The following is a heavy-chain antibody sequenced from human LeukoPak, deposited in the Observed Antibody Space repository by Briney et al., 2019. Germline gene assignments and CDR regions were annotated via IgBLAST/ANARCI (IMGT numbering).Heavy chain of an antibody. CDR1: GYTFTGYY. J-gene: IGHJ6*02. V-gene: IGHV1-2*04. D-gene: IGHD2-2*01. CDR2: INPNSGGT. Sequence: ASVTVSCTASGYTFTGYYMHWVRQAPGQGLEWMGWINPNSGGTNYAQKFQGWVTMTRDTSISTAYMEQSRLRSDDTAVYYCAIPLGSSNYYYGMDVWGQGTTVTVSS. CDR3: AIPLGSSNYYYGMDV.